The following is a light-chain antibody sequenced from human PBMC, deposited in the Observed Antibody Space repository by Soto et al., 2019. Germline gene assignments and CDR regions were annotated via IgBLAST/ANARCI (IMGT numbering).Light chain of an antibody. Sequence: QSALTQPASVSASPGQSITISCTGTSDGVGGYNLVSWYQQHPGKAPKLMIYEGSQRPSGVSNRFSGSKSGNTASLTISGLQAEDEADYYCCSYAGSSTYVFGTGTKLTVL. CDR2: EGS. V-gene: IGLV2-23*01. CDR3: CSYAGSSTYV. CDR1: SDGVGGYNL. J-gene: IGLJ1*01.